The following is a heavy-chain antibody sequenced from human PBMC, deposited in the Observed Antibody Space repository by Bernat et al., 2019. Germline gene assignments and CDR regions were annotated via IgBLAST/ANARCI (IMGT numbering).Heavy chain of an antibody. CDR2: IWYDGSNK. V-gene: IGHV3-33*01. CDR3: ARDPSAVQVEQAPPLDY. J-gene: IGHJ4*02. CDR1: GSTFSSYG. Sequence: QVQLVESGGGVVQPGRSPRLSCAASGSTFSSYGMHWVGQAPGKRLEWVAVIWYDGSNKYYADSVEGRFTISRDKSKNTLYRQIDSLSTEDTAVCYCARDPSAVQVEQAPPLDYWGQGTLVTVAS. D-gene: IGHD1-1*01.